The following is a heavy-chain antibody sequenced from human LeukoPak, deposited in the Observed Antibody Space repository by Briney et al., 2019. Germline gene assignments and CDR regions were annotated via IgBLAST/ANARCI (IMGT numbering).Heavy chain of an antibody. Sequence: PGGSLRLSCAASGFTFSSYAMSWVRQAPGKGLEWVSAISGSGGSTYYADSVKGRFTISRDNSKNTLYLQMNSLRAEDTAVYYCAKDRGTYYDFWSGPGDAFDIWGQGTMVTVSS. V-gene: IGHV3-23*01. D-gene: IGHD3-3*01. CDR2: ISGSGGST. CDR3: AKDRGTYYDFWSGPGDAFDI. CDR1: GFTFSSYA. J-gene: IGHJ3*02.